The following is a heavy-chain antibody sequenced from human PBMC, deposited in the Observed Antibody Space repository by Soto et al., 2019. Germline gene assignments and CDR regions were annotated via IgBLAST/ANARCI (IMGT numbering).Heavy chain of an antibody. CDR3: ARAGYSSSCFSDYYYYGIDP. Sequence: QDQLVQSGTEVKKPGASVKVSSKASGYTFTSYGITWVRQAPGQGLEWMGWISTDNGHTNYAQKFKGRVTLTTDTYTNADDMALRSLRSDVTAVYSCARAGYSSSCFSDYYYYGIDPWAQGTTVSVSS. V-gene: IGHV1-18*04. CDR2: ISTDNGHT. D-gene: IGHD6-13*01. J-gene: IGHJ6*01. CDR1: GYTFTSYG.